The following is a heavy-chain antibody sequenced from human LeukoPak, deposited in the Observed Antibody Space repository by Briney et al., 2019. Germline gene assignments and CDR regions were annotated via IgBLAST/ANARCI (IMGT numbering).Heavy chain of an antibody. CDR2: INHSGRT. J-gene: IGHJ4*02. V-gene: IGHV4-34*01. CDR1: GGSFSGYY. CDR3: ARGVIGRTKFDY. D-gene: IGHD3-10*01. Sequence: PSETLSLTCAVYGGSFSGYYWSWIRQPPGKGLEWIGEINHSGRTNYNPSLKSRVTISVDTSKNQFSLKLSSVTAADTAVYYCARGVIGRTKFDYWGQGTLVTVSS.